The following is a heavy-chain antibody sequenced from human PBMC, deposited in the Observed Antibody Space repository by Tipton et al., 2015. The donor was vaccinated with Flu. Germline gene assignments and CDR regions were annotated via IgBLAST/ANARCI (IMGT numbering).Heavy chain of an antibody. CDR3: VVLRLLTFY. J-gene: IGHJ4*02. CDR2: INHSGST. V-gene: IGHV4-34*01. Sequence: TLSLTCAVYGGSFSGYYWSWIRQPPGKGLEWIGEINHSGSTSYNPSLKSRVTISVDTSKNQFSLKLSSVTAADTAVYYCVVLRLLTFYWGQGTLVTVSS. D-gene: IGHD2/OR15-2a*01. CDR1: GGSFSGYY.